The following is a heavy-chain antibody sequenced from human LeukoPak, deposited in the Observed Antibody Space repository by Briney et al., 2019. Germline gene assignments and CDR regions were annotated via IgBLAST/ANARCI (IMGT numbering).Heavy chain of an antibody. CDR1: GFTFSRFR. CDR2: IYSGGST. D-gene: IGHD4-23*01. J-gene: IGHJ4*02. CDR3: AKDFGVTPGDFDY. V-gene: IGHV3-23*03. Sequence: PGESLRLSCAASGFTFSRFRMSWVRQAPGKGLEWVSVIYSGGSTYYADSVKGRFTISRDNSKNTLYLQMNSLRAEDTAVYYCAKDFGVTPGDFDYWGQGTLVTVSS.